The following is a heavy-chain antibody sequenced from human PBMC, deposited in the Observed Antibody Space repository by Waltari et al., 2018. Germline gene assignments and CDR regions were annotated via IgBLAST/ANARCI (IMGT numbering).Heavy chain of an antibody. J-gene: IGHJ3*01. V-gene: IGHV3-74*01. CDR2: MNGPGSTT. CDR3: AREVDAFDV. CDR1: GNTLGNYY. Sequence: EVQLVEAGGGLVQPGGALILSGAASGNTLGNYYMLWVRQAPGKGLVWGSHMNGPGSTTRYADSVKGRFTISRDNAKKMLYLQMNSLRAEDTAVYFCAREVDAFDVWGQGKMVTVSS.